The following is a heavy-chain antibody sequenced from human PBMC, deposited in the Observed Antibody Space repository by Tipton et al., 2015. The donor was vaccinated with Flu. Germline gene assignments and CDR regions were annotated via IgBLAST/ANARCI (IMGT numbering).Heavy chain of an antibody. CDR3: ARSVVGSGSQYPVGYYYYGMDV. CDR2: IYTSGST. J-gene: IGHJ6*02. D-gene: IGHD3-10*01. Sequence: TLSLTCTVSGGSISSGSYYWSWIRQPAGKGLEWIGRIYTSGSTNYNPSLKSRVTISVDTSKNQFSLKLSSVTAADTAVYYCARSVVGSGSQYPVGYYYYGMDVWGQGTTVTVSS. CDR1: GGSISSGSYY. V-gene: IGHV4-61*02.